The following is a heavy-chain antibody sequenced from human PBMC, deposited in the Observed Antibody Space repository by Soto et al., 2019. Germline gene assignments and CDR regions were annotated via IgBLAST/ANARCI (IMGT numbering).Heavy chain of an antibody. CDR3: ATSGENYNLLDY. D-gene: IGHD1-7*01. Sequence: PGGSLRLSCAASGFTFSDYYMSWIRQAPGKGLEWLSYSSDSGTFTRYADSVKGRFSISRDNAKNSLYLQINSLRGEDTAIYYCATSGENYNLLDYWGQGTPVTVSS. CDR2: SSDSGTFT. J-gene: IGHJ4*02. CDR1: GFTFSDYY. V-gene: IGHV3-11*06.